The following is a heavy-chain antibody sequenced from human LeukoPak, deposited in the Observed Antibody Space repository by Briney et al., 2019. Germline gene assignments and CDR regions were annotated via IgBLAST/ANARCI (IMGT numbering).Heavy chain of an antibody. V-gene: IGHV1-2*02. CDR2: INPNSGGT. J-gene: IGHJ6*03. D-gene: IGHD4-23*01. CDR1: GYTFTGYY. Sequence: GASVKVSCKASGYTFTGYYMHWVRQAPGQGLEWMGWINPNSGGTNYAQKFQGRVTITADESTSTAYMELSSLRSEDTAVYYCAMAVVTSYYYYYYMDVWGKGTTVTVSS. CDR3: AMAVVTSYYYYYYMDV.